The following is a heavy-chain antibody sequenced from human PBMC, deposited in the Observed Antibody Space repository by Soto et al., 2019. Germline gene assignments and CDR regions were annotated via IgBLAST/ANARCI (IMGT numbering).Heavy chain of an antibody. CDR1: GFTFGDYA. D-gene: IGHD4-17*01. J-gene: IGHJ4*02. V-gene: IGHV3-49*03. Sequence: PGGSLRLSCTASGFTFGDYAMSWFRQAPGKGLEWVGFIRSKAYGGTTEYAASVKGRFTISRDDSKSIAYLQMNSLKAEDTAVYYCTRDTPYGWTDYWGQGTLVTVSS. CDR3: TRDTPYGWTDY. CDR2: IRSKAYGGTT.